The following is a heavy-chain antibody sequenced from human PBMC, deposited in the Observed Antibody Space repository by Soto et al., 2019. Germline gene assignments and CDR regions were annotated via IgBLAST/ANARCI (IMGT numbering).Heavy chain of an antibody. V-gene: IGHV3-23*01. D-gene: IGHD3-10*01. J-gene: IGHJ6*02. CDR1: GFTFSIYA. CDR2: ISGSGGIT. Sequence: RLSCIASGFTFSIYAMTWVRQAPGKGLEWVSDISGSGGITYYADSVKGRFTISRDNSKNTLNLQMNSLRADDTAVYYCARARRGALVYYTMDLWGQGTTVTVSS. CDR3: ARARRGALVYYTMDL.